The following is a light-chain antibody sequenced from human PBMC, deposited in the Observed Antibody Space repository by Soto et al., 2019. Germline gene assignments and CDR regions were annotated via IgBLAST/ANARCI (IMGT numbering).Light chain of an antibody. CDR1: SSNIGAGYD. Sequence: QSVLTQPPSVCGAPGQRVTISCTGSSSNIGAGYDVHWYQQLPGTAPKLLIYGNNNRPSGVPDRFSGSKSGTSASLAITGLQAEDEADYYCQSYDSSLSALVFGGGTKLTVL. V-gene: IGLV1-40*01. CDR3: QSYDSSLSALV. CDR2: GNN. J-gene: IGLJ2*01.